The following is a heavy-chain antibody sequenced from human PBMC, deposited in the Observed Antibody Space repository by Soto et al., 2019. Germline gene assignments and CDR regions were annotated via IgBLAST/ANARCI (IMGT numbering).Heavy chain of an antibody. D-gene: IGHD2-15*01. CDR2: ISTYNENR. CDR3: AKDAHEAAASDV. CDR1: GYAFTSYG. J-gene: IGHJ3*01. V-gene: IGHV1-18*01. Sequence: QAQLVQSGPEMKKPGASLKVSCKASGYAFTSYGINWVRRAPGQGLEWVGWISTYNENRVYAQKFQGRAAMTMDTATSTAYLDLGTLRSYDTAVYYCAKDAHEAAASDVWGQGTKVTVSS.